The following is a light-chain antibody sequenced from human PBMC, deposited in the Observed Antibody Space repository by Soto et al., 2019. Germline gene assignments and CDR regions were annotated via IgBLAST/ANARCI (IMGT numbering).Light chain of an antibody. Sequence: EIVLTQSPGTLSLSPGERATLSCRASQSVSSSYLAWYQQKPGQAPGLLIYGASSRATGIPDRFSGSGSGTDFTLTISRLEPEDFAVYYCQHYGSSKWTFGQGTKVDIK. CDR3: QHYGSSKWT. V-gene: IGKV3-20*01. CDR2: GAS. CDR1: QSVSSSY. J-gene: IGKJ1*01.